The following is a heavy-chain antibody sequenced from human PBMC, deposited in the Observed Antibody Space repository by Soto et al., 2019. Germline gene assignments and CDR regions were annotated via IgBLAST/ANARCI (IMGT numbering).Heavy chain of an antibody. J-gene: IGHJ6*02. V-gene: IGHV3-23*01. D-gene: IGHD1-1*01. CDR1: GFTFSTYA. CDR2: ISGSGGSI. CDR3: VKGYWKGDV. Sequence: EVQLLESGGGLVQPGGSLRLSCAASGFTFSTYAMNWVRQAPGNGLEWVSAISGSGGSIHYADSVKGRFTISRDNSKNTLYLQMNSLRVEDTAVYHCVKGYWKGDVRGQGTTVTVSS.